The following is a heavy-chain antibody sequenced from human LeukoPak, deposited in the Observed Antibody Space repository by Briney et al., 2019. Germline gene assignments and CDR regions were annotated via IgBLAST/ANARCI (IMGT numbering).Heavy chain of an antibody. D-gene: IGHD3-22*01. CDR2: IYYSGST. CDR3: ARAHYDSSGYRFDY. J-gene: IGHJ4*02. CDR1: GGSISSYY. Sequence: PSETLSLTCTVSGGSISSYYWSWIRQPPGKGLEWIGYIYYSGSTNYNPSLKSRVTISVDTSKNQFSLELSSVTAADTAVYYCARAHYDSSGYRFDYWGQGTLVTVSS. V-gene: IGHV4-59*01.